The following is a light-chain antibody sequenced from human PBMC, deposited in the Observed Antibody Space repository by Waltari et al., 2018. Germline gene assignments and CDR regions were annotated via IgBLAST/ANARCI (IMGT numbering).Light chain of an antibody. CDR3: SSYRYRRSLV. CDR2: EVT. V-gene: IGLV2-14*01. Sequence: QSALTQPPSVSGSPGQSITLSCTGTSRDIGDYNFVSWYQHHPEKAPKLLIFEVTHRPSGVSNRFSGSKSGNTASLTISGLQTDDEADYYCSSYRYRRSLVFGGGTKVTVL. J-gene: IGLJ2*01. CDR1: SRDIGDYNF.